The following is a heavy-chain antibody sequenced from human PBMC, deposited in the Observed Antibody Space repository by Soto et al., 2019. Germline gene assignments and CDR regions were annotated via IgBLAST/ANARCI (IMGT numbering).Heavy chain of an antibody. CDR3: ARDQGLRYCSSTSCYWYWFDP. D-gene: IGHD2-2*01. V-gene: IGHV4-30-4*01. Sequence: SETLSLTCIVSNGSIISRSSYWSWIRQPPGKGLEWIGYIYYSGSTYYNPSLKSRVTISVDTSKNQFSLKLSSVTAADTAVYYCARDQGLRYCSSTSCYWYWFDPWGQGTLVTVSS. CDR2: IYYSGST. J-gene: IGHJ5*02. CDR1: NGSIISRSSY.